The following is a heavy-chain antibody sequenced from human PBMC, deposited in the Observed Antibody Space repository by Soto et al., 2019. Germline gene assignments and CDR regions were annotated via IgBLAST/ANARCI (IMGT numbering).Heavy chain of an antibody. D-gene: IGHD6-19*01. V-gene: IGHV4-59*01. J-gene: IGHJ6*02. Sequence: SETLSLTCTVSGGSISSYYWSWIRQPPGKGLEWIGYIYYSGSTNYNPSLKSRVTISVDTSKNQFSLKLSSVTAADTAVYYCARLSGYSSGWYSRAHYYYRLDVWGQGTTVTVSS. CDR1: GGSISSYY. CDR2: IYYSGST. CDR3: ARLSGYSSGWYSRAHYYYRLDV.